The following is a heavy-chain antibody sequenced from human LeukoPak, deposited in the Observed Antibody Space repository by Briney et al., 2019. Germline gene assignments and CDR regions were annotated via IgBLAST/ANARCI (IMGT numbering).Heavy chain of an antibody. D-gene: IGHD7-27*01. CDR1: GFTLSSYR. CDR3: ARDLLGSAMDV. CDR2: ISSSSSYI. Sequence: GGSLRLSCAASGFTLSSYRMNWVRQAPGKGLEWVSSISSSSSYIYYADSVKGRFTISRDNAKNSLYLQMNSLRAEDTAVYYCARDLLGSAMDVWGKGTTVTVSS. V-gene: IGHV3-21*01. J-gene: IGHJ6*03.